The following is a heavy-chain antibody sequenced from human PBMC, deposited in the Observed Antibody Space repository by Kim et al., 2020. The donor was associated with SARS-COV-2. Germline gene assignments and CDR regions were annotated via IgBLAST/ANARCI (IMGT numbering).Heavy chain of an antibody. D-gene: IGHD5-12*01. Sequence: NPSLKSRVTISVDTSKNQFSLKLSSVTAADTAVYYCARSVDIVATTPFDYWGQGTLVTVSS. J-gene: IGHJ4*02. CDR3: ARSVDIVATTPFDY. V-gene: IGHV4-34*01.